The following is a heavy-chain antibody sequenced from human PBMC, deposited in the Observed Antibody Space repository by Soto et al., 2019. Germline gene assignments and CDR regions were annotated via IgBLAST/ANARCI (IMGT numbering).Heavy chain of an antibody. J-gene: IGHJ6*02. CDR3: ARAIMVRGVNYYGMDV. D-gene: IGHD3-10*01. CDR1: GGTFSSYA. V-gene: IGHV1-69*13. CDR2: IIPIFGTA. Sequence: ASVKVSCKASGGTFSSYAISWVRQAPGQGLEWMGGIIPIFGTANYAQKFQGRVTITADESTSTAYMELSSLRSEDTAVYYCARAIMVRGVNYYGMDVWGQGTTVTVSS.